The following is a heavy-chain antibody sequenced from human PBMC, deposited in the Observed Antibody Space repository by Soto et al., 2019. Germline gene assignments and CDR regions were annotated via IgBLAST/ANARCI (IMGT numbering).Heavy chain of an antibody. CDR2: ISYDGSNK. CDR1: GFTFSSYA. Sequence: GGSLRLSCAASGFTFSSYAMHWVRQAPGKGLEWVAVISYDGSNKYYADSVKGRFTISRDNSKNTLYLQMNSLRAEDTAVYYCARDTAMATQYLKNQALYWYFDLWGRGTLVTVSS. D-gene: IGHD5-18*01. J-gene: IGHJ2*01. V-gene: IGHV3-30-3*01. CDR3: ARDTAMATQYLKNQALYWYFDL.